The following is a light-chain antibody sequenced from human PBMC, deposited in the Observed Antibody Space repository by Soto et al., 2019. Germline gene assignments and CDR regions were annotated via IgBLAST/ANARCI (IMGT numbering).Light chain of an antibody. CDR3: QQSYSTPRT. Sequence: DIQMTQSPSSLSASVGDRVTITCRASQSISSYLNWYQQKPGKAPKLLIYAASSLQSGVPSRFCGSGYRTDFTLTLGCLQPEDCATYYCQQSYSTPRTFRQRNKLEIK. J-gene: IGKJ2*01. CDR1: QSISSY. CDR2: AAS. V-gene: IGKV1-39*01.